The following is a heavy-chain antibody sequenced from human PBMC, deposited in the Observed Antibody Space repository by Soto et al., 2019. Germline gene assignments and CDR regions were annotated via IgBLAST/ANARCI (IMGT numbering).Heavy chain of an antibody. CDR3: ARDPSLYGDLDY. Sequence: PXGSLDLSGAASGFTFSSYGMHGVRQAPGKGLEWVAVIWYDGSNKYYADSVKGRFTISRDNSKNTLYLQMNSLRAEDTAVYYCARDPSLYGDLDYWGQGTLVTVSS. V-gene: IGHV3-33*01. CDR2: IWYDGSNK. J-gene: IGHJ4*02. CDR1: GFTFSSYG. D-gene: IGHD4-17*01.